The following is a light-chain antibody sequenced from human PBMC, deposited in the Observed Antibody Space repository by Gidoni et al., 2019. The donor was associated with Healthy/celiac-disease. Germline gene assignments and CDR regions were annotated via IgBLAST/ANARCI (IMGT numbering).Light chain of an antibody. CDR1: QIIGNY. J-gene: IGKJ4*01. CDR3: QQRSSSLT. Sequence: EVVLTQSPATLSLSPGEGATLSCRASQIIGNYSGWYQQKPGQAPRLLIYDASNRATGIPARFSGSGSGTDFTLTISSLESEDFAVYYCQQRSSSLTFGGGTKVEIK. V-gene: IGKV3-11*01. CDR2: DAS.